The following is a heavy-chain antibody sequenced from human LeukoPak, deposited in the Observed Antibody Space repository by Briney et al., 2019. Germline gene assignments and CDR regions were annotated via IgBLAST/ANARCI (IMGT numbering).Heavy chain of an antibody. CDR1: GFTFTTYW. D-gene: IGHD6-13*01. V-gene: IGHV3-7*01. J-gene: IGHJ4*02. CDR2: INQDGTEK. Sequence: PGGSLRLSCAASGFTFTTYWMSWVRQAPGKGLEWVANINQDGTEKYYVDSVKGRFTVSRDNAKNSLSLQMNSLRAEDTAVYYCAKAFLAAAGRVIDYWGQGTLVTVSS. CDR3: AKAFLAAAGRVIDY.